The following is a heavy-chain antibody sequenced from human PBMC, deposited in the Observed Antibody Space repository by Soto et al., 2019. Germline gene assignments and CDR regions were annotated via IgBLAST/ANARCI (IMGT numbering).Heavy chain of an antibody. V-gene: IGHV3-13*05. J-gene: IGHJ6*02. CDR3: ARTDRDFYGLDV. Sequence: EVQLVESGGGLVQPGGSLRLSCEASGFTFRNYDMHWVRQGPGKGLEWVSGISAAGDPDYADSVEGRFTISRETAQNSFFLQMNSLTVGDTAVYYCARTDRDFYGLDVWGQGTTVIVSS. CDR1: GFTFRNYD. CDR2: ISAAGDP.